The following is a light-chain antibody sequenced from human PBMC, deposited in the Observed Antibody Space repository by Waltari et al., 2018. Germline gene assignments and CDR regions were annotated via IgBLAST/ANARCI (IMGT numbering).Light chain of an antibody. V-gene: IGLV2-14*03. Sequence: QSALTQPASVAGSPGQSITISCSGIGSAAGASEDVPWHQHHPDKAPQLIIYDVTNRPSGVSDRFSASKSANTASLTISRLQPEDEADYFCSSQTLDGLILFGGGTRLTVL. CDR3: SSQTLDGLIL. CDR2: DVT. J-gene: IGLJ2*01. CDR1: GSAAGASED.